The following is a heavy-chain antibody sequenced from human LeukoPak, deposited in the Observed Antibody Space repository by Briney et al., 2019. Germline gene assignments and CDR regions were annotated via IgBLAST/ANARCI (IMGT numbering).Heavy chain of an antibody. V-gene: IGHV3-66*02. CDR1: GFTVSSNY. CDR3: ARDQDSSGWDAFDI. D-gene: IGHD3-22*01. CDR2: IYSGGST. Sequence: GGSLRLSCAASGFTVSSNYMSWVRQAPGKGLEWDSVIYSGGSTYYADSVKGRFTISRDNSKNTLYLQMNSLRAEDTAVYYCARDQDSSGWDAFDIWGQGTMVTVSS. J-gene: IGHJ3*02.